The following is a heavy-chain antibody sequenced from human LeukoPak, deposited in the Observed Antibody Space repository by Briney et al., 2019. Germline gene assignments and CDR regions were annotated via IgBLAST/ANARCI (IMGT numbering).Heavy chain of an antibody. D-gene: IGHD1-26*01. V-gene: IGHV3-23*01. CDR3: AREGSIVGVGEGFDY. Sequence: GGSLRLSCAASGFTFTGYAMSWVRQAPGKGLEWVSAISGSGHSTDYADSVKGRFTISRDNSKNTLYLQMSSLRSEDTAVYYCAREGSIVGVGEGFDYWGQGTLVTVSS. J-gene: IGHJ4*02. CDR1: GFTFTGYA. CDR2: ISGSGHST.